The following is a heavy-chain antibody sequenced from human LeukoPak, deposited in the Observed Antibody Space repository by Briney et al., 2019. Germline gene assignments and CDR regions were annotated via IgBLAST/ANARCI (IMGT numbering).Heavy chain of an antibody. J-gene: IGHJ4*02. Sequence: SQTLSLTCTVSGGSISSGANSWSWIRQPPGKGLEWIGYVYYSGSTDYNASLKSRVTISVDTSRNQFSLKLSSVTAADTAIYYCASYAYSYRGGFDSWGPGTLVTVSS. D-gene: IGHD3-16*02. CDR1: GGSISSGANS. CDR3: ASYAYSYRGGFDS. CDR2: VYYSGST. V-gene: IGHV4-30-4*07.